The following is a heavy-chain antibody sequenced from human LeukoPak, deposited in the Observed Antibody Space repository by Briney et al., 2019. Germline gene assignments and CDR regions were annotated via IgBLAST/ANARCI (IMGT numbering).Heavy chain of an antibody. J-gene: IGHJ6*02. CDR1: GFTFSSYS. CDR3: ARDYTTYCSSTSCYSGNGMDV. Sequence: PGGSLRLSCAASGFTFSSYSMNWVRQAPGKWLEWVSSISGSSSYIYYADSVKGRFTISRDNVKNSLYLQMNSLRAEDTAVYYCARDYTTYCSSTSCYSGNGMDVWGQGTTVTVSS. V-gene: IGHV3-21*01. D-gene: IGHD2-2*01. CDR2: ISGSSSYI.